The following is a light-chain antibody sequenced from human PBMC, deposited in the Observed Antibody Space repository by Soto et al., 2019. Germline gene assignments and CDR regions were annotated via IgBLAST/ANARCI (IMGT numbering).Light chain of an antibody. J-gene: IGKJ4*01. Sequence: EIVMTQSPSTLAVSAGERATLSCRASQSVSSNLAWYQQKPGQAPSLLIYRASTRATGTPARFSGSGSGTEFTLTISSLQSEDFAVYYCQQYIRWPPTFGGGTKV. CDR1: QSVSSN. V-gene: IGKV3-15*01. CDR3: QQYIRWPPT. CDR2: RAS.